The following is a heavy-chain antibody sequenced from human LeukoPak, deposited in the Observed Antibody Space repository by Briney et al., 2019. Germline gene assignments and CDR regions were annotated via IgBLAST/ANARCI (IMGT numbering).Heavy chain of an antibody. CDR1: AGSISNYY. CDR2: IYSSGST. Sequence: SETLSLTCAVSAGSISNYYWSWLRQPPGKGLEWIGYIYSSGSTNYNPSLNSRVNISVDTSKNQFCLKLSSVTAADTAVYYCARGTESLDYWGQGTLVTVSS. D-gene: IGHD1-14*01. CDR3: ARGTESLDY. J-gene: IGHJ4*02. V-gene: IGHV4-4*09.